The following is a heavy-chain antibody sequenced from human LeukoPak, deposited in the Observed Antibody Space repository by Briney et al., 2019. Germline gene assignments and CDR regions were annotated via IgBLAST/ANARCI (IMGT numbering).Heavy chain of an antibody. J-gene: IGHJ4*02. CDR3: ARRAGAYSHPYDY. CDR1: GFTFSSYA. CDR2: IYSGTI. D-gene: IGHD4/OR15-4a*01. Sequence: GGSLRLSCAASGFTFSSYAMSWVRQAPGKGLEWVSFIYSGTIHYSDSVKGRFTISRDNSKNTLYLQMNSLRAEDTAVYYCARRAGAYSHPYDYWGQGTLVTVPS. V-gene: IGHV3-23*05.